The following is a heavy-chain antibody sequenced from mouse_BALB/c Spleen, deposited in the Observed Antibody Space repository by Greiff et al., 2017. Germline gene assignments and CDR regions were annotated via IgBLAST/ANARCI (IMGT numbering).Heavy chain of an antibody. J-gene: IGHJ3*01. D-gene: IGHD2-4*01. CDR3: ARADYDGFAY. CDR2: ISYDGSN. CDR1: GYSITSGYY. V-gene: IGHV3-6*02. Sequence: EVKLQESGPGLVKPSQSLSLTCSVTGYSITSGYYWNWIRQFPGNKLEWMGYISYDGSNNYNPSLTNRISITRDTSKNQFFLKLNSVTTEDTATYYWARADYDGFAYWGEGTLVTVSA.